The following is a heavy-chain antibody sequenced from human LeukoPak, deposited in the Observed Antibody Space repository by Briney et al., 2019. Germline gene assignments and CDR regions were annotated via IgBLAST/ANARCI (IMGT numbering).Heavy chain of an antibody. D-gene: IGHD6-6*01. Sequence: PSETLSLTCTVSGGSISSYYWSWIRQPPGKELEWIGYISYSGNTNYNPSLKSRVTIAVDTSKNHFSLKLSSVTAADTAVYYCARDGCGSSSCLDYWGQGTLVTVSP. CDR1: GGSISSYY. CDR2: ISYSGNT. CDR3: ARDGCGSSSCLDY. J-gene: IGHJ4*02. V-gene: IGHV4-59*01.